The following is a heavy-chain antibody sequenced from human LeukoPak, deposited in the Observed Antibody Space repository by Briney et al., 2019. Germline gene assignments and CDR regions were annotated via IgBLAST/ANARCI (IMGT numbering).Heavy chain of an antibody. D-gene: IGHD3-10*01. Sequence: GESLKISCKGSGYSFTSYWIGWVRQMPGKGLEWMGIIYPGDSNTRYSPSFQGQVTISADKSISTAYLQWSSLKASDTAMYYCARRYYGSGSYYNWFDPWGQGTLVTVSS. CDR3: ARRYYGSGSYYNWFDP. V-gene: IGHV5-51*01. J-gene: IGHJ5*02. CDR2: IYPGDSNT. CDR1: GYSFTSYW.